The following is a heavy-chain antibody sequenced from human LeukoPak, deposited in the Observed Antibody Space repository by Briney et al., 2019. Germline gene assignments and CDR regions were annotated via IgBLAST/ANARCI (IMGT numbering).Heavy chain of an antibody. CDR3: VRDPVSGSTGDY. CDR1: GFTFSSFW. J-gene: IGHJ4*02. Sequence: GGSLRLSCEVSGFTFSSFWMSWVRRAPGKGLEWVALINPDASQKYYVESVRGQFTISRDNAQNSLFLQMNYLRVEDSGVYYCVRDPVSGSTGDYWGQGTLVTVSS. CDR2: INPDASQK. D-gene: IGHD6-19*01. V-gene: IGHV3-7*01.